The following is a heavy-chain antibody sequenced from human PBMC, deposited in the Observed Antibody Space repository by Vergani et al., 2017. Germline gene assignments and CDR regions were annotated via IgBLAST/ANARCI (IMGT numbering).Heavy chain of an antibody. J-gene: IGHJ4*02. D-gene: IGHD4-17*01. CDR2: INHSGST. Sequence: QVQLQQWGAGLLKPSETLSLTCAVYGGSFSGYYWSWIRQPPGKGLEWNGEINHSGSTNYNPSLKRRVNISVDTSKNQFSLKLSSVTAADTAVYYCARGRGTDYGDYVLTEKGYYFDYWGQGTLVTVSS. V-gene: IGHV4-34*01. CDR1: GGSFSGYY. CDR3: ARGRGTDYGDYVLTEKGYYFDY.